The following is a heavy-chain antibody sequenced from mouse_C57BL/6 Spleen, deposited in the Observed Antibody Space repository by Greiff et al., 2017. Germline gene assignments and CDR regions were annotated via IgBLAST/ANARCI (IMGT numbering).Heavy chain of an antibody. D-gene: IGHD2-2*01. CDR1: GYTFTSYW. CDR2: IDPADSET. V-gene: IGHV1-52*01. J-gene: IGHJ3*01. CDR3: ARSVVTRFAY. Sequence: QVQLQQPGAELVRPGSSVKLSCKASGYTFTSYWMHWVKQRPIQGLEWIGNIDPADSETHYNQKFKDKATLTVDKSSSTAYMQLSSLTSEDSAVYYCARSVVTRFAYWGQGTLVTVSA.